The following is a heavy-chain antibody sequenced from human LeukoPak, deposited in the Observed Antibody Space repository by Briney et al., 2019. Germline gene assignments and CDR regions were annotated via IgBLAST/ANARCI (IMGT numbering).Heavy chain of an antibody. V-gene: IGHV4-59*08. CDR3: AGEGYCSSTSSPVDY. CDR2: IYCSGST. CDR1: GGSISSYN. D-gene: IGHD2-2*01. Sequence: SETLSLTCTVSGGSISSYNWSWIRQPPGKGREWMWYIYCSGSTNYNPSLKSRVTISVDTSKNQFSLKLSSVSAAGTAVYYCAGEGYCSSTSSPVDYWGPGTLVTVSS. J-gene: IGHJ4*02.